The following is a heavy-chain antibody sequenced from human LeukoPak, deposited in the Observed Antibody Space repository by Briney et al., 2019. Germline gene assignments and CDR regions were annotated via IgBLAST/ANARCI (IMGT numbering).Heavy chain of an antibody. V-gene: IGHV4-59*01. CDR2: IYYSGRS. Sequence: SETLSLTCTVSGGSISYYWSWIRQPPGKGLEWIGYIYYSGRSTYNPSLKSRVSISVDTSKNQFSLRLNSVILADTAVYYCTRGAGWLIDDWGQGILVTVSS. J-gene: IGHJ4*02. CDR3: TRGAGWLIDD. CDR1: GGSISYY. D-gene: IGHD3-16*01.